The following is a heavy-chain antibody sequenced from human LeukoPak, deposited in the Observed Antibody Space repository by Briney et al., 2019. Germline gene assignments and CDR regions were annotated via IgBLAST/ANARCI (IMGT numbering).Heavy chain of an antibody. D-gene: IGHD3-22*01. CDR2: IWYDGSNK. Sequence: AGGSLRLSCAASGFTFSSYGMHWVRQAPGKGLEWVAVIWYDGSNKYYADSVKGRFTISRDNSKNTLYLQMNSLRTEDTALYYCAKDGPTYYDSSGPGDYFDYWGQGTLVTVSS. V-gene: IGHV3-30*02. CDR1: GFTFSSYG. CDR3: AKDGPTYYDSSGPGDYFDY. J-gene: IGHJ4*02.